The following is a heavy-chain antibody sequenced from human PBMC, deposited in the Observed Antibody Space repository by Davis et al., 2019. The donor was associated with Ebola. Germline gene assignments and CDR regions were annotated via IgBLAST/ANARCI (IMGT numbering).Heavy chain of an antibody. D-gene: IGHD3-9*01. V-gene: IGHV1-69*13. J-gene: IGHJ4*02. CDR3: ARDFDGGNYYFDY. CDR2: IIPIFDTP. CDR1: RGSFSSHP. Sequence: SVKVSCKTSRGSFSSHPISWVRQAPRQGLGWMGGIIPIFDTPHYAQQFQGRITINADASTSTAYMELSSLRSEDTATYFCARDFDGGNYYFDYWGPGTPVTVSS.